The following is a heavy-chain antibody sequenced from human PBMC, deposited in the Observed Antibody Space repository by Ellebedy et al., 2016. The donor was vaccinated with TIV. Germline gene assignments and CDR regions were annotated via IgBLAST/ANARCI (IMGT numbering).Heavy chain of an antibody. D-gene: IGHD2-15*01. V-gene: IGHV5-51*01. CDR1: GYSFTNYW. J-gene: IGHJ6*03. Sequence: GGSLRLSXKGSGYSFTNYWIGWVRQMPGKGLEWMGIIHPGDSEARYSPSFQGQVTISADKSISTAYLQWSSLKASDTAMYYCARVVEYYYYYMDVWGKGTTVTVSS. CDR2: IHPGDSEA. CDR3: ARVVEYYYYYMDV.